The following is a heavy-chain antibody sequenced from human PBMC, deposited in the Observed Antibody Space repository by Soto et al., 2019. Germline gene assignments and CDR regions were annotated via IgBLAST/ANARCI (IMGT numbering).Heavy chain of an antibody. V-gene: IGHV4-59*08. CDR1: GGSINSYC. D-gene: IGHD4-4*01. CDR3: ARHRRTTVARFYFDN. CDR2: IFDSGNA. J-gene: IGHJ4*02. Sequence: QVQLQESGPGLVKPSETLSLTCTVSGGSINSYCWSWIRQPPGKGLEWIAYIFDSGNANYNPSLKSRVTRSVDTSKNQFSLKLTSVTAADTAVYYCARHRRTTVARFYFDNWGQGALVTVPS.